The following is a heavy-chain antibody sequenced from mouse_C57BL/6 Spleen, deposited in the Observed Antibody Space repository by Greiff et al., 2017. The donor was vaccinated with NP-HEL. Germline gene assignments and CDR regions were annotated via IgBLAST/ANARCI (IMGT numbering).Heavy chain of an antibody. CDR1: GFTFSSYG. CDR3: ARHVTTGFDV. D-gene: IGHD1-1*01. Sequence: EVQGVESGGDLVKPGGSLKLSCAASGFTFSSYGMSWVRQTPDKRLEWVATISSGGSYTYYPDSVKGRFTISRDNAKNTLYLQMSSLKSEDTAMYYCARHVTTGFDVWGTGTTVTVSS. J-gene: IGHJ1*03. CDR2: ISSGGSYT. V-gene: IGHV5-6*01.